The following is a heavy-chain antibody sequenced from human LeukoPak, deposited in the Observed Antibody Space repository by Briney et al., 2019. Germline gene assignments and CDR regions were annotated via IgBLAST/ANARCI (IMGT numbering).Heavy chain of an antibody. CDR3: ATVRGCGGDCYFLDY. D-gene: IGHD2-21*02. Sequence: GGSLRLSCAASGITFGSYWMHWVRQAPGKGLVWVSRINSDGSSTNYADSVKGRFTISRDNSKNTLFLQMNSLRAEDTAVYYCATVRGCGGDCYFLDYWGRGTLVTVSS. J-gene: IGHJ4*02. V-gene: IGHV3-74*01. CDR1: GITFGSYW. CDR2: INSDGSST.